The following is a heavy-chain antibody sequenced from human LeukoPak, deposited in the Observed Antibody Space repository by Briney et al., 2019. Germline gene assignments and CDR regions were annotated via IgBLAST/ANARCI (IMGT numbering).Heavy chain of an antibody. CDR1: GFTFSSYA. V-gene: IGHV3-30-3*01. CDR2: ISYDGSNK. Sequence: GGSLRLSCEASGFTFSSYAMHWVRQAPGKGLEWVAVISYDGSNKYYADSVKGRFTISRDNSKNTLYLQMNSLRAEDTAVYYCARSTAEENWFDPWGQGTLVTVSS. J-gene: IGHJ5*02. CDR3: ARSTAEENWFDP. D-gene: IGHD2-8*02.